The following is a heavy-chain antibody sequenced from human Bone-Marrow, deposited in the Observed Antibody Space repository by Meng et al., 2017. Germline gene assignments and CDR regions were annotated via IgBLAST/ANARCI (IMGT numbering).Heavy chain of an antibody. CDR3: ARDREVGEFDY. CDR1: GFTFSSYA. J-gene: IGHJ4*02. V-gene: IGHV3-30*01. CDR2: ISYDGSNK. D-gene: IGHD1-26*01. Sequence: VGLGGLGGGVVQPGRSLGLSGAASGFTFSSYAMHWVRQAPGKGLEWVAVISYDGSNKYYADSVKGRFTISRDNSKNTLYLQMNSLRAEDTAVYYCARDREVGEFDYWGQGTLVTVSS.